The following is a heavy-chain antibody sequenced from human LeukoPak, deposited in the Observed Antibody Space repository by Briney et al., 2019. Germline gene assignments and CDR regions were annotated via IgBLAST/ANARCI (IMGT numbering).Heavy chain of an antibody. CDR3: ARESSLTGAYFDW. Sequence: GGSLRLSCAASGFTLSNYGMHWVRKAPGKGLEWVAVIWYDGTNKQYVDSVKGRFTISRDNSENTLYLQMNSLRDEDTAVYYCARESSLTGAYFDWWGQGTLVTVSS. CDR2: IWYDGTNK. V-gene: IGHV3-33*01. J-gene: IGHJ4*02. D-gene: IGHD3-10*01. CDR1: GFTLSNYG.